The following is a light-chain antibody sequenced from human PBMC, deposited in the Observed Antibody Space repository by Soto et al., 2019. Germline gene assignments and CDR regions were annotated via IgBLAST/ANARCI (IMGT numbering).Light chain of an antibody. CDR3: QQYGSSGT. CDR1: QSVSNKY. J-gene: IGKJ1*01. CDR2: GAS. V-gene: IGKV3-20*01. Sequence: EIVLTQSPGTLSLSPWERATLSCRASQSVSNKYVAWYQQKPGQAPRVLIYGASNRATGIPDRFSGSGSGTDFTLTISRLEPEDFAVYYCQQYGSSGTFGQGTKVDIK.